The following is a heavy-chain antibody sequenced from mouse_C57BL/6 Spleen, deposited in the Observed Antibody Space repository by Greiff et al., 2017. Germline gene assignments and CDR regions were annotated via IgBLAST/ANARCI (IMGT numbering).Heavy chain of an antibody. D-gene: IGHD2-3*01. J-gene: IGHJ2*01. V-gene: IGHV6-6*01. CDR2: RRNKANNHAT. Sequence: EVKLMESGGGLVQPGGSMKLSCAASGFTFSDAWMDWVRQSPEKGLEWVAERRNKANNHATYYAESVKGRFPISRDDSKSSVYLQMNSLRAEDTGIYYCTRRDGYFDYWGQGTTLTVSS. CDR1: GFTFSDAW. CDR3: TRRDGYFDY.